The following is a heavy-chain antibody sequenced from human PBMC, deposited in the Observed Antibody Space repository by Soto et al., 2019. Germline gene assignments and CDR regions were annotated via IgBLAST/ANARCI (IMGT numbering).Heavy chain of an antibody. CDR3: ARHSYCSSICWFDP. CDR2: THDSGST. V-gene: IGHV4-59*08. Sequence: SETLSLTCTVSGSSISSYYWSWIRQSPGKGLEWIGYTHDSGSTNYNPSLKSRVTMSVDTSKNQFSLKLSSVTAADTAVYYCARHSYCSSICWFDPWGQGTLVTVS. CDR1: GSSISSYY. D-gene: IGHD2-2*01. J-gene: IGHJ5*02.